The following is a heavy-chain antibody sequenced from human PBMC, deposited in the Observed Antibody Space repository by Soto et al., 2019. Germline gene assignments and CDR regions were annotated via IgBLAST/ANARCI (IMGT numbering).Heavy chain of an antibody. V-gene: IGHV3-21*06. CDR3: ARDFKESQYYYYCMDV. CDR1: GFTFSSYS. Sequence: EVQLVESGGGLVKPGGSLRLSCVVSGFTFSSYSMNWVRQAPGKGLECVSSISSGGEYTYYADSVKGRFTISIDKAKYSVYLQMISLTAEDTALYYCARDFKESQYYYYCMDVCGKGTTVTVSS. D-gene: IGHD3-10*01. J-gene: IGHJ6*03. CDR2: ISSGGEYT.